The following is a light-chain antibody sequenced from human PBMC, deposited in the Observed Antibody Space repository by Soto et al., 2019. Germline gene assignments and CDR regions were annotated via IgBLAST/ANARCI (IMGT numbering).Light chain of an antibody. Sequence: EIVLTQSPGTLSLSPGERATLSCRASQSVSSSYLAWYQQKPGQAPRLLIYGASSRATGIPDRFSGSGSGKIFPIPISSLEPEDFAVNYCHQYDSSPLTFGGGTKLEIK. J-gene: IGKJ4*01. V-gene: IGKV3-20*01. CDR1: QSVSSSY. CDR2: GAS. CDR3: HQYDSSPLT.